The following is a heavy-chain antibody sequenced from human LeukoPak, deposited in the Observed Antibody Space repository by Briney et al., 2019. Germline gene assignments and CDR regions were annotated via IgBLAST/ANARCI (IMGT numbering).Heavy chain of an antibody. CDR2: ISYDGSNK. CDR3: AKGARGTTAAGTSGLDY. D-gene: IGHD6-13*01. CDR1: GFTFSSYG. Sequence: GGSLRLSCAASGFTFSSYGMHWVRQAPGKGLEWVAVISYDGSNKYYADSVKGRFTISRDNSKNTLYLQMNSLRAEDTAVYYCAKGARGTTAAGTSGLDYWGQGTLVTVSS. J-gene: IGHJ4*02. V-gene: IGHV3-30*18.